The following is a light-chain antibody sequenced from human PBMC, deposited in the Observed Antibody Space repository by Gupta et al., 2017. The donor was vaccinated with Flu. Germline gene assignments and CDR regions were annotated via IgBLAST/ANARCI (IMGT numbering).Light chain of an antibody. Sequence: QSALTQPASVSGSPGQSITISCTGTSSDIASYKYVSWYQQHPGQAPNLLIYGDTNRPSGVSDRFSASQSGDTASLTISGLQAEDEADYYCSSCISSSTLVFGGGTKLTVL. V-gene: IGLV2-14*01. CDR2: GDT. CDR3: SSCISSSTLV. CDR1: SSDIASYKY. J-gene: IGLJ2*01.